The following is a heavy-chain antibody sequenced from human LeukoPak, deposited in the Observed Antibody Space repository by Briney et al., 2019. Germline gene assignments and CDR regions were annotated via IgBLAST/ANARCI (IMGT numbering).Heavy chain of an antibody. D-gene: IGHD1-26*01. J-gene: IGHJ4*01. CDR1: GDSISSGDF. V-gene: IGHV4-38-2*02. Sequence: PSETLSLTCTVSGDSISSGDFWGWIRQPPGKGLEWIGFFHHGGNTYYNPPLQSRLTMSVDTSKNQFSLKVSSLTTADTAVYYCAKGIGGSSAAYWGHGSLVTVSS. CDR3: AKGIGGSSAAY. CDR2: FHHGGNT.